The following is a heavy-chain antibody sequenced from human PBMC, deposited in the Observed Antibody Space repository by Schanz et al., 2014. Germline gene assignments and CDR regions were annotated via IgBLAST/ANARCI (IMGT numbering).Heavy chain of an antibody. CDR2: IIPITGIT. CDR1: GDTFRSYT. D-gene: IGHD5-12*01. V-gene: IGHV1-69*02. Sequence: QVQLVQSGAEVKKPGSSVKVSCKASGDTFRSYTINWVRHAPGQGLEWMGRIIPITGITNYAQKFQGRVTFTAXKSTSTAFLEVNSLRSEDTAVYYCARTGYDPSLTHWGQGTLVTVSS. CDR3: ARTGYDPSLTH. J-gene: IGHJ4*02.